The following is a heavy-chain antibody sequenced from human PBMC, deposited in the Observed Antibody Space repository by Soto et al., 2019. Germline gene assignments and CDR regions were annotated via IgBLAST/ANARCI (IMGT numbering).Heavy chain of an antibody. CDR2: ISGSGDST. D-gene: IGHD6-13*01. Sequence: EVQLLDSGGGLVQPGGSLRLSCAASGFTFSSYAMNWVRQAPGKGLEWDSVISGSGDSTYYADSVKGWFAISRDNSKNTLYLQMNSLRAEDTAVYYCARRGPGTYFDYWGQGTLVTVSS. J-gene: IGHJ4*02. CDR1: GFTFSSYA. CDR3: ARRGPGTYFDY. V-gene: IGHV3-23*01.